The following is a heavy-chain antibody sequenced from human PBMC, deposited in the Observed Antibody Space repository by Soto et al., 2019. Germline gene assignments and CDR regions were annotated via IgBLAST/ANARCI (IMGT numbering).Heavy chain of an antibody. D-gene: IGHD3-16*01. CDR3: AKDRRAGGNSAFYFDF. Sequence: WGSLLLSCAASVFKFSIYAMSWVRQAPGKGLDWVSLISATGGGTYYADSVKGRFTISRDNSDNTLYLQVHSLRAEDTAVYYCAKDRRAGGNSAFYFDFWGQGAQVTVSS. CDR1: VFKFSIYA. V-gene: IGHV3-23*01. CDR2: ISATGGGT. J-gene: IGHJ5*01.